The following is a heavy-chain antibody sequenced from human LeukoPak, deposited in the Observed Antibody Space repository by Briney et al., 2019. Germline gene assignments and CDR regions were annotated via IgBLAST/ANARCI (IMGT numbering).Heavy chain of an antibody. Sequence: PGGSLRLSCAASGFTFSSYEMNWVRQAPGKGLEWVSYSSSSGSTIYYADSVKGRFTISRDNAKNSLYLQMNSLRAEDTAVYYCARDCSSTSCPGYYYYGMDVWGQGTTVTVSS. V-gene: IGHV3-48*03. CDR2: SSSSGSTI. CDR1: GFTFSSYE. J-gene: IGHJ6*02. CDR3: ARDCSSTSCPGYYYYGMDV. D-gene: IGHD2-2*01.